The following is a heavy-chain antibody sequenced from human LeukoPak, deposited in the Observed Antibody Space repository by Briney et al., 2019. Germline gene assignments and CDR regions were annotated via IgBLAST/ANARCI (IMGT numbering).Heavy chain of an antibody. D-gene: IGHD4-23*01. CDR1: GFSFNTYG. CDR3: ARKTTVVTPAFDC. CDR2: ISSSGRTK. J-gene: IGHJ4*02. Sequence: GGSLRLSCAASGFSFNTYGMNWVRQAPGKGLEWVSYISSSGRTKYYADSVRGRFTISRDNAKNSLYLQMNSLRAEDTAVYYCARKTTVVTPAFDCWGQGTLVTVSS. V-gene: IGHV3-48*04.